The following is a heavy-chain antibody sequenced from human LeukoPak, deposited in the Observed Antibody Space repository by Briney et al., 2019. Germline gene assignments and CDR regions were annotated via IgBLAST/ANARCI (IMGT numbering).Heavy chain of an antibody. Sequence: PGGSLRLSCAASGFTFDDYGMSWVRQAPGKGLELVSGINWNGGSTGYADSVKGRFTISRDNAKNFLYLQMNSLRAEDTAVYYCARGWVTNNNWFDPWGQGTLVTVSS. D-gene: IGHD2-21*02. J-gene: IGHJ5*02. CDR3: ARGWVTNNNWFDP. CDR2: INWNGGST. V-gene: IGHV3-20*04. CDR1: GFTFDDYG.